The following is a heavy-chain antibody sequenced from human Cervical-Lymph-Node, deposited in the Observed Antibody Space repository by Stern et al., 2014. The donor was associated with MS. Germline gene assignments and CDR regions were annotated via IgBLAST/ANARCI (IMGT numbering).Heavy chain of an antibody. D-gene: IGHD3-16*01. Sequence: VHLVESGAEVRKCGSSVKVSCMASGGSFSCYPITWVRQAPGRGLAWMGGIIPFFDMTNYAQKFQCRVTITAYKATTTAYMELSSLRSDDTAVYYCARSPRTFGGVAYTFDIWGQGTMVTVSS. CDR3: ARSPRTFGGVAYTFDI. CDR1: GGSFSCYP. J-gene: IGHJ3*02. V-gene: IGHV1-69*17. CDR2: IIPFFDMT.